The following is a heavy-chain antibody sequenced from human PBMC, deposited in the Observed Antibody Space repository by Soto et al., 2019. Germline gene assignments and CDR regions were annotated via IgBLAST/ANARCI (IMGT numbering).Heavy chain of an antibody. CDR3: AREIYCSGGSCYPNWFDP. CDR2: ISGSGGST. Sequence: PGGSLRLSCAASGFTFSSYAMSWVRQAPGKGLEWVSAISGSGGSTYYADSVKGRFTISRDNSKNTLYLQMNSLRAEDTAVYYCAREIYCSGGSCYPNWFDPWGQGTLVTVSS. J-gene: IGHJ5*02. V-gene: IGHV3-23*01. D-gene: IGHD2-15*01. CDR1: GFTFSSYA.